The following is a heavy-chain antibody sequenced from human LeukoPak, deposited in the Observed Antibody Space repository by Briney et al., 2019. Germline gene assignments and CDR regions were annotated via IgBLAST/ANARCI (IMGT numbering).Heavy chain of an antibody. Sequence: ASVKVSCKASGYTFTSYDINWVRQATGQGLEWMGWMNPNSGNTGYAQKFQGRVTMTRNTSISTAYMELSSLRSEDTAVYYCARERVRGAAAGGGYFDLWGRGTLVTVSS. CDR1: GYTFTSYD. CDR2: MNPNSGNT. V-gene: IGHV1-8*01. J-gene: IGHJ2*01. D-gene: IGHD3-10*01. CDR3: ARERVRGAAAGGGYFDL.